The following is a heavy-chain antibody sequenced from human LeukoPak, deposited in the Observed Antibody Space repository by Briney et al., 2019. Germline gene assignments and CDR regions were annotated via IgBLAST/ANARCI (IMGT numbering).Heavy chain of an antibody. V-gene: IGHV3-30*04. D-gene: IGHD2-2*01. J-gene: IGHJ4*02. Sequence: GSLRLSCAAFGLTIRTTAMHWVRHAPGKGLEWVAVITCDGDAKYYADSMKGRFTISRDISTNTLYLQMNSLTGLDTAVYYCARAQLENCEMTSCYVFDEWGQGTLVTVSS. CDR1: GLTIRTTA. CDR2: ITCDGDAK. CDR3: ARAQLENCEMTSCYVFDE.